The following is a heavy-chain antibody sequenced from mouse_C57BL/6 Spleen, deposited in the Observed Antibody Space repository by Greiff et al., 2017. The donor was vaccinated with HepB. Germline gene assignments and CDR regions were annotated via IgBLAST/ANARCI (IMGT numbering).Heavy chain of an antibody. CDR1: GFTFSDYG. V-gene: IGHV5-17*01. Sequence: EVHLVESGGGLVKPGGSLKLSCAASGFTFSDYGMHWVRQAPEKGLEWVAYISSGSSTIYYADTVKGRFTISRDNAKNTLFLQMTSLRSEDTAMYYCALYGSSSYYAMDHWGQGTSVTVSS. CDR3: ALYGSSSYYAMDH. D-gene: IGHD1-1*01. CDR2: ISSGSSTI. J-gene: IGHJ4*01.